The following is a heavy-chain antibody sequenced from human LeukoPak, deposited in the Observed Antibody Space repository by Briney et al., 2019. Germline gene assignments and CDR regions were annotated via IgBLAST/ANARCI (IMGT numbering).Heavy chain of an antibody. CDR3: ARAEYPRDAFDI. V-gene: IGHV4-39*07. Sequence: PSETLSLTCTVSGGSISSSSYYWSWIRQPPGKGLEWIGEINHSGSTNYNPSLKSRVTISVDTSKNQFSLKLSSVTAADTAVYYCARAEYPRDAFDIWGQGTMVTVSS. CDR1: GGSISSSSYY. CDR2: INHSGST. D-gene: IGHD6-6*01. J-gene: IGHJ3*02.